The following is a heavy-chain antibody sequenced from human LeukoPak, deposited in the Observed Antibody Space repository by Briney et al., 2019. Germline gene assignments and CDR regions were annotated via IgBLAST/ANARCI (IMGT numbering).Heavy chain of an antibody. Sequence: SETLSLTPAVYSGSLWCYYGSCIRQPPGKGLECIGEINHSGSTNYNPSLKSRVSISVDTSKNQFSLKLSSVTAADTAVYYCARRVTIYYYMDVWGKGTTVTVSS. CDR1: SGSLWCYY. CDR2: INHSGST. V-gene: IGHV4-34*01. J-gene: IGHJ6*03. CDR3: ARRVTIYYYMDV. D-gene: IGHD5-18*01.